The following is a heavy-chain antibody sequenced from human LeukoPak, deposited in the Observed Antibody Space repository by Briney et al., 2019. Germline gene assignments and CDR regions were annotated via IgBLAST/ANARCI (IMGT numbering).Heavy chain of an antibody. V-gene: IGHV1-18*01. J-gene: IGHJ6*03. Sequence: EASVKVSCKASGYIFTSYGISWVRQAPGQGLEWMGWISAYNGNTNYAQKLQGRVTMTTDTSTSTAYMELRSLRSDDTAVYYCARVENWTSYYYYYYYMDVWGKGTTVTVSS. CDR2: ISAYNGNT. CDR1: GYIFTSYG. D-gene: IGHD1-1*01. CDR3: ARVENWTSYYYYYYYMDV.